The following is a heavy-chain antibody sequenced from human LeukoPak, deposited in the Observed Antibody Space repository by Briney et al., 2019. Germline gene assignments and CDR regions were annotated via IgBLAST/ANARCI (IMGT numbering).Heavy chain of an antibody. Sequence: SETLSLTCTVSGGSISSYYWSWIRQPPGKGLEWIGYIYYSGSTNYNPSLKSRVTISVDTSKSQFSLKLSSVTAADTAVYYCARGYGSGSYTDYWGQGTLVTVSS. D-gene: IGHD3-10*01. CDR3: ARGYGSGSYTDY. CDR1: GGSISSYY. V-gene: IGHV4-59*01. J-gene: IGHJ4*02. CDR2: IYYSGST.